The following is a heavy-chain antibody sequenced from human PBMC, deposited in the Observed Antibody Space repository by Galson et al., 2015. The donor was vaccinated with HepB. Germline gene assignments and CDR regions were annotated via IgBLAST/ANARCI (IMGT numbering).Heavy chain of an antibody. J-gene: IGHJ4*02. CDR1: GFTVSSNY. CDR3: ATSARTILTGTTDY. D-gene: IGHD1-20*01. Sequence: SLRLSCAASGFTVSSNYMSWVRQAPGKGLEWVSVIYSGGSTYYADSVKGSFTISRDNSKNTLYLQMNSLRAEDTAVYYCATSARTILTGTTDYWGQGTLVTVSS. CDR2: IYSGGST. V-gene: IGHV3-66*01.